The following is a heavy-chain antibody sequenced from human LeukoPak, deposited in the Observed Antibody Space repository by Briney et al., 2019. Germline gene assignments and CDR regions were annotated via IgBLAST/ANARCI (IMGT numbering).Heavy chain of an antibody. D-gene: IGHD2-21*02. V-gene: IGHV4-34*01. Sequence: SETLSLTCAVYGGSFSGYYWSWIRKPPGKGLEWIGEINHSGSTNYNPSLKSRVTISVDTSKNQFSLKLSSVTAADTAVYYCARPVAYCGGDCYFDYWGQGTLVTVSS. CDR2: INHSGST. J-gene: IGHJ4*02. CDR1: GGSFSGYY. CDR3: ARPVAYCGGDCYFDY.